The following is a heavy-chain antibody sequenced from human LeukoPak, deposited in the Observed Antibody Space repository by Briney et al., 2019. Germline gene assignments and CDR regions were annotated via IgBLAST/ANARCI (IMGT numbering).Heavy chain of an antibody. D-gene: IGHD4-23*01. J-gene: IGHJ4*02. CDR1: GYTFTGYY. Sequence: GASVKVSCKASGYTFTGYYMHWVRQAPGQGLEWMGWINPNSGGTYNAQKFQGGVTMTSDTSINTAYMELSRLRSDDTAVYFCAREGIDYGGNSVYGLWGQGTLVTVSS. CDR2: INPNSGGT. CDR3: AREGIDYGGNSVYGL. V-gene: IGHV1-2*02.